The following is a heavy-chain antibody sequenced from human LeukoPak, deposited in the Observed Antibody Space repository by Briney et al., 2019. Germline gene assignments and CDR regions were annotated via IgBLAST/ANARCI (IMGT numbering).Heavy chain of an antibody. Sequence: PGGSLRLSCAASGFTFSSYSMNWVRQAPGKGLEWVAVIWYDGSNKYYADSVKGRFTISRDNSKNTLYLQMNSLRAEDTAVYYCAKSDPAYYMDVWGKGTTVTVSS. V-gene: IGHV3-33*06. CDR3: AKSDPAYYMDV. CDR2: IWYDGSNK. CDR1: GFTFSSYS. J-gene: IGHJ6*03.